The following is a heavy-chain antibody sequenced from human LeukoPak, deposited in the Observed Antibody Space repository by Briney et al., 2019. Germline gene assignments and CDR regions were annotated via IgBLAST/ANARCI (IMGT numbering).Heavy chain of an antibody. J-gene: IGHJ4*02. Sequence: PSETLSLTCTVSGGSISSYYWSWIRQPPGTGLEWIGYIYYSGCTNYNLSLKSRVTISVDTSKNPFSLKLSSVTAADTAVYYCARASYQVAAGLFDYWGQGTLVTVSS. D-gene: IGHD6-13*01. V-gene: IGHV4-59*01. CDR3: ARASYQVAAGLFDY. CDR1: GGSISSYY. CDR2: IYYSGCT.